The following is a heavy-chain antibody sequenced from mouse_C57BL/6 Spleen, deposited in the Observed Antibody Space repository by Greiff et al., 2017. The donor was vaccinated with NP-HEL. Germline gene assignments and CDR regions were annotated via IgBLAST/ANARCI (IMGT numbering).Heavy chain of an antibody. J-gene: IGHJ4*01. CDR2: IYPGDGDT. CDR3: TRLYSWAMDY. Sequence: QVQLKESGAELVKPGASVKISCKASGYAFSSYWMNWVKQRPGKGLEWIGQIYPGDGDTNYNGKFKGKATLTADKSSSTAYMQLSSLTSEDSAVYFCTRLYSWAMDYWGQGTSVTVSS. V-gene: IGHV1-80*01. D-gene: IGHD2-12*01. CDR1: GYAFSSYW.